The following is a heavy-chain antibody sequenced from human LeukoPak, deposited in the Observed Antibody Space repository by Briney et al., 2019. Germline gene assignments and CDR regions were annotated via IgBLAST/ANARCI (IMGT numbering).Heavy chain of an antibody. V-gene: IGHV4-39*07. CDR3: ARKGGYARDY. CDR1: GGPISSSSYY. J-gene: IGHJ4*02. Sequence: PSETLSLTCTVSGGPISSSSYYWGWIRQPPGKGLEWIGSIYYSGSTYYNPSLKSRVTISVDTSKNQFSLKLSSVTAADTAVYYCARKGGYARDYWGQGNLVTVSS. CDR2: IYYSGST. D-gene: IGHD5-12*01.